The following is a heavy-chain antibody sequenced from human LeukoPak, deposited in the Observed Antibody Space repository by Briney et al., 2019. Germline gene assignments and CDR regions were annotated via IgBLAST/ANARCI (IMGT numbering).Heavy chain of an antibody. CDR2: IYTSGST. V-gene: IGHV4-61*02. Sequence: SETLSLTCTVSGGSISSGSYYWSWIRQPAGKGLEWIGRIYTSGSTNYNPSLKSRFTISVDTSKNQFSLKLSSVTAADTAVYYCARVATFGGVTPYYMDVWGKGTTVTVSS. CDR1: GGSISSGSYY. J-gene: IGHJ6*03. D-gene: IGHD3-16*01. CDR3: ARVATFGGVTPYYMDV.